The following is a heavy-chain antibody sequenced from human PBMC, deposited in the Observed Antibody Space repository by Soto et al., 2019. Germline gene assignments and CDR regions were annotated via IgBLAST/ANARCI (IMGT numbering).Heavy chain of an antibody. D-gene: IGHD6-13*01. CDR1: GFTFSSYD. CDR2: IGTAGDT. CDR3: ARDRIAAAGIWFDP. V-gene: IGHV3-13*01. J-gene: IGHJ5*02. Sequence: XXSLRLSCAASGFTFSSYDMHWVLQATGKGLEWVSAIGTAGDTYYPGSVKGRFTISRENAKNSLYLQMNSLRAEDTAVYYCARDRIAAAGIWFDPWGQGTLVTVSS.